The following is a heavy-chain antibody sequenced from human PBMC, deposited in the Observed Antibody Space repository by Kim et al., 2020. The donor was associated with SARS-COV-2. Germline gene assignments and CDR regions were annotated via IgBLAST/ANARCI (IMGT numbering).Heavy chain of an antibody. Sequence: SVKVSCKASGGTFSSYAISWVRQAPGQGLEWMGGIIPIFGTANYAQKFQGRVTITADESTSTAYMELSSLRSEDTAVYYCAREGAEMATMGGYYFDYWGQGTLVTVSS. D-gene: IGHD5-12*01. CDR3: AREGAEMATMGGYYFDY. J-gene: IGHJ4*02. CDR1: GGTFSSYA. V-gene: IGHV1-69*13. CDR2: IIPIFGTA.